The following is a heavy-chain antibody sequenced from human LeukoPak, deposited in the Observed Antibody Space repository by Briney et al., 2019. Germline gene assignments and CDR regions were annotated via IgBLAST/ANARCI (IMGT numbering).Heavy chain of an antibody. CDR3: ARVDSSGYYYDRADY. CDR2: INWNGGST. D-gene: IGHD3-22*01. CDR1: GFTFDDYG. V-gene: IGHV3-20*04. J-gene: IGHJ4*02. Sequence: AGGSLRLSCAASGFTFDDYGMSWVRQAPGKGLEWVSGINWNGGSTGYADSVKGRFTTSRDNAKNSLYLQMNSLRAGDTAVYYCARVDSSGYYYDRADYWGQGTLVTVSS.